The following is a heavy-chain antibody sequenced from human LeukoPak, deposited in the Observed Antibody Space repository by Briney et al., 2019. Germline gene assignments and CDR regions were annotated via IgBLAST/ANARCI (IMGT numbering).Heavy chain of an antibody. Sequence: ASVKVSCKASGYTFTGYYMHWVRQAPGQGLEWMGWINPNSGGTNYAQKFRGGVTMTRDTSNSTAYMDLSRLRSDDTAVYYCARDDDFVDYWGQGSLVTVSS. D-gene: IGHD1-1*01. J-gene: IGHJ4*02. CDR1: GYTFTGYY. CDR3: ARDDDFVDY. V-gene: IGHV1-2*02. CDR2: INPNSGGT.